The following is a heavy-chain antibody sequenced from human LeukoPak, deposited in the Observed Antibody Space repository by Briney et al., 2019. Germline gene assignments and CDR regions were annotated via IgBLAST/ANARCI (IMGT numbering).Heavy chain of an antibody. Sequence: SETLSLTCTVSGGSISSYYWSWIRQPPGKGLEWIGYIYHSGSTYYNPSLKSRVTISVDRSKNQFSLKLSSVTAADTAVYYCARDYKGSGFLDWGQGTLVTVSS. CDR3: ARDYKGSGFLD. J-gene: IGHJ4*02. CDR2: IYHSGST. CDR1: GGSISSYY. D-gene: IGHD3-3*01. V-gene: IGHV4-59*12.